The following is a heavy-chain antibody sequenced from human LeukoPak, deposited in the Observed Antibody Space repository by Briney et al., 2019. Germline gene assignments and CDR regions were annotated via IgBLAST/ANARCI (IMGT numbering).Heavy chain of an antibody. CDR2: IYYSGST. J-gene: IGHJ4*02. CDR1: GGSISSYY. Sequence: PSETLSLTCTVSGGSISSYYWSWIRQPPGKGLEWIGYIYYSGSTNYNPSLKSRVTISVDSSKIQFSLKLTSVTAADTAVYHCARHFGSDTAMVMAVGYWGQGTLVTVSS. D-gene: IGHD5-18*01. CDR3: ARHFGSDTAMVMAVGY. V-gene: IGHV4-59*08.